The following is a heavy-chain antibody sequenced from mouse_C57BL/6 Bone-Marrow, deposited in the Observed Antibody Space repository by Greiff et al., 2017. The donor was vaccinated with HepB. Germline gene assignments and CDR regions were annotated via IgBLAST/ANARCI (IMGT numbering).Heavy chain of an antibody. D-gene: IGHD1-1*01. Sequence: QVQLQQSGAELVMPGASVKLSCKASGYTFTSYWMHWVKQRPGQGLEWIGEIDPSDSYTNSNQKFKGKSTLTVDKSSSTAYMQLSSLTSEDSAVYYCARTDYYGSRGYAMDYWGQGTSVTVSS. V-gene: IGHV1-69*01. CDR2: IDPSDSYT. J-gene: IGHJ4*01. CDR1: GYTFTSYW. CDR3: ARTDYYGSRGYAMDY.